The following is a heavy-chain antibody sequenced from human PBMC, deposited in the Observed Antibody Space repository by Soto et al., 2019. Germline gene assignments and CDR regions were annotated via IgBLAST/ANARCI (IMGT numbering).Heavy chain of an antibody. J-gene: IGHJ6*02. CDR2: IIPIFGTA. V-gene: IGHV1-69*01. CDR1: GGTFSSYA. CDR3: ARVYCSGGSCYLDYYYYYGMDV. Sequence: QVQLVQSGAGVKKPGSSVKVSCKASGGTFSSYAISWVRQAPGQGLEWMGGIIPIFGTANYAQKFQGRVRIAAVESTRTAYMELGRLRSEDTAVYYCARVYCSGGSCYLDYYYYYGMDVWGQGTTVTVSS. D-gene: IGHD2-15*01.